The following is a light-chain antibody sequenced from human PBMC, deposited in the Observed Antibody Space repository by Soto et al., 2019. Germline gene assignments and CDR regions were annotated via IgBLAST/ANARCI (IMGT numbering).Light chain of an antibody. J-gene: IGKJ4*01. Sequence: FVFTQAPLTRASWPGKSATLTCRASQSVSRYLAWYQQKPGQTPRLLIYDASNRAAGIPARFSGSGSGTDFTLTISSLEPEDFAVYYCQQRRNWPLTYGGGTKVDIK. V-gene: IGKV3-11*01. CDR3: QQRRNWPLT. CDR2: DAS. CDR1: QSVSRY.